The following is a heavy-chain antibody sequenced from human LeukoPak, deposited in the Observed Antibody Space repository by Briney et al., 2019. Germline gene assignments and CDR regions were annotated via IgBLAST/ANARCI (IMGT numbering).Heavy chain of an antibody. D-gene: IGHD6-19*01. CDR2: ISAYNGNT. CDR1: GYTFTSYG. Sequence: ASVKVSCKASGYTFTSYGISWVRQAPGQGLEWMGWISAYNGNTNYAQKLQGRVNMTTDTSTSTAYMELRSLRSDDTAVYYCARDGQWLAGGPNPVPKFDYWGQGTLVTVSS. J-gene: IGHJ4*02. CDR3: ARDGQWLAGGPNPVPKFDY. V-gene: IGHV1-18*04.